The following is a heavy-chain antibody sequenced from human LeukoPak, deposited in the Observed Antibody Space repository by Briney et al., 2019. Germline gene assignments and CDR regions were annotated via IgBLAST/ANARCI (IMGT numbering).Heavy chain of an antibody. CDR1: GFTFSSYA. CDR2: ISGSGVTT. Sequence: GGSMRLSCAASGFTFSSYAMSWVRQAPGKGLEWVSAISGSGVTTYYADSVKGRFTISRDNSKNTLYLQMNSLRAEDTALYYCAKDRDYYLVGFFDYWGQGTLVTVSS. V-gene: IGHV3-23*01. J-gene: IGHJ4*02. D-gene: IGHD3-10*01. CDR3: AKDRDYYLVGFFDY.